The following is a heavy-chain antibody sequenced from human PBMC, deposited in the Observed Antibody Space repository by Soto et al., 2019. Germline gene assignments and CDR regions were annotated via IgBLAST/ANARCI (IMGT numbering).Heavy chain of an antibody. J-gene: IGHJ4*02. CDR1: GFTFSGYW. CDR2: INSDGSST. D-gene: IGHD3-3*01. V-gene: IGHV3-74*01. Sequence: GGSLRLSCVASGFTFSGYWMHWVRQAPGKGLVWVSVINSDGSSTSYADSVKGRFTISRDNAKNTLYLQMNSLRAEDTAVYYCARSDDVWSGYDDYWGQGTLVTVS. CDR3: ARSDDVWSGYDDY.